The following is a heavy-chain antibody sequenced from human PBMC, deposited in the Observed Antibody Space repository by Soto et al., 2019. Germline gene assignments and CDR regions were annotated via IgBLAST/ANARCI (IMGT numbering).Heavy chain of an antibody. CDR2: IYPGDSDT. J-gene: IGHJ6*02. V-gene: IGHV5-51*01. D-gene: IGHD6-13*01. CDR3: ARLGSSSWYVDYYYYGMDV. Sequence: GASLKISCKGSGYSFTSYWIGWVRQMPGKGLEWMGIIYPGDSDTRYSPSFQGQVTISADKSISTAYLQWSSLKASDTAMYYCARLGSSSWYVDYYYYGMDVWGQGTTVTVSS. CDR1: GYSFTSYW.